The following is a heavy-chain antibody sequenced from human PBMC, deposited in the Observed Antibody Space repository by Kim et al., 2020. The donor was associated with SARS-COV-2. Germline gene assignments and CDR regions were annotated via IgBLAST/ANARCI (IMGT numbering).Heavy chain of an antibody. D-gene: IGHD2-2*01. CDR2: ISSNGADP. J-gene: IGHJ4*02. Sequence: GGSLRLSCAASGFIFDTYAMHWVRHTPGRRLEYFSAISSNGADPYYADSVKGRFSISRDNSKNTMYLQMGSLRAEDMAVYYCAREGRHCSGTACYLFDYWGQATLVTVSS. CDR3: AREGRHCSGTACYLFDY. CDR1: GFIFDTYA. V-gene: IGHV3-64*02.